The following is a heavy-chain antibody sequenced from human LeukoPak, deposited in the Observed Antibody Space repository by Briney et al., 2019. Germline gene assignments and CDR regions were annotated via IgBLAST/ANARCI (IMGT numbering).Heavy chain of an antibody. Sequence: PGGSLRLSCAASGFTFSSYSMNWGRQAPGKGLEWVSSISSSSSYIYYADSVKGRLTISRDNAKNSLYLQMNSLRAEDTAVYYCARVRGYNWNYVDYWGQGTLVTVSS. D-gene: IGHD1-20*01. CDR2: ISSSSSYI. CDR1: GFTFSSYS. J-gene: IGHJ4*02. CDR3: ARVRGYNWNYVDY. V-gene: IGHV3-21*01.